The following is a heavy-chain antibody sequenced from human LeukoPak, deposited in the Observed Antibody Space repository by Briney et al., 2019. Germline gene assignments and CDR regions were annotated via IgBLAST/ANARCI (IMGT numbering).Heavy chain of an antibody. Sequence: GGSLRLSCAASGFTFSDYYMSWIRQAPGKGLEWVSAISGSGGSTYYADSVKGRFTISRDNSKNTLYLQMNSLRAEDTVVYYCAKDGVVVPAAMGFDYWGQGTLVTVSS. CDR1: GFTFSDYY. CDR3: AKDGVVVPAAMGFDY. CDR2: ISGSGGST. J-gene: IGHJ4*02. D-gene: IGHD2-2*01. V-gene: IGHV3-23*01.